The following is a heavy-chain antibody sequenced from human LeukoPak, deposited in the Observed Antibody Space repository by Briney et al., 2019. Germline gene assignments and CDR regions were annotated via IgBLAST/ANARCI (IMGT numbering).Heavy chain of an antibody. J-gene: IGHJ4*02. CDR3: AKDKMELPYYFDY. V-gene: IGHV3-23*01. D-gene: IGHD1-7*01. CDR2: ISGSGGST. CDR1: GFTVSSNY. Sequence: GGSLRLSCAASGFTVSSNYMSWVRRAPGKGLEWVSAISGSGGSTYYADSVKGRFTISRDNSKNTLYLQMNSLRAEDTAVYYCAKDKMELPYYFDYWGQGILVTVSS.